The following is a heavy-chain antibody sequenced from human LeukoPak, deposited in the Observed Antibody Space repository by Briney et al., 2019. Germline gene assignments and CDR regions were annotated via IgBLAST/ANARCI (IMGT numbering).Heavy chain of an antibody. CDR2: ISGSGANT. V-gene: IGHV3-23*01. D-gene: IGHD2-21*02. CDR1: ESTFTIYA. J-gene: IGHJ4*02. CDR3: AKDKTSVTAKGSFDH. Sequence: GRSLTLSCAASESTFTIYAMTWVRQAPRKGLAWGSFISGSGANTYYADSVKSRFTLSRVTSTNTLSLQFNSLRAQHTALYFIAKDKTSVTAKGSFDHWGQGTLVPVS.